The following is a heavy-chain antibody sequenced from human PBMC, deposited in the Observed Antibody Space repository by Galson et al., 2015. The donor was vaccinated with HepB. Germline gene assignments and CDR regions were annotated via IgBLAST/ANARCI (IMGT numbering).Heavy chain of an antibody. CDR3: ARGSGNYYLDY. Sequence: SLRLSCAASGFTFSSYWMHWVRQAPGKGLVWVSRVNMDGGTTNYADSVKGRFIISRDNAKSTVYLQMNSLKVEDTAVYYCARGSGNYYLDYWGQGILVTVSS. V-gene: IGHV3-74*01. CDR1: GFTFSSYW. D-gene: IGHD1-26*01. CDR2: VNMDGGTT. J-gene: IGHJ4*02.